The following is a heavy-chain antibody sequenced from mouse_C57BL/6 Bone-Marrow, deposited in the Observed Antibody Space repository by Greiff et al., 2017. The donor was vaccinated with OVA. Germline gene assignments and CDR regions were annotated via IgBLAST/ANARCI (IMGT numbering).Heavy chain of an antibody. CDR3: ARANYYSHCDY. CDR1: GYTFTSYW. CDR2: IDPSDSYT. V-gene: IGHV1-50*01. J-gene: IGHJ2*01. Sequence: QVQLQQPGAELVKPGASVKLSCKASGYTFTSYWLQWVKQRPGQGLEWIGEIDPSDSYTNYNPQFKGKATLTVDTSSSTAYMQLSSLTYEDSAVYDSARANYYSHCDYWGQGTTLTVSS. D-gene: IGHD1-1*01.